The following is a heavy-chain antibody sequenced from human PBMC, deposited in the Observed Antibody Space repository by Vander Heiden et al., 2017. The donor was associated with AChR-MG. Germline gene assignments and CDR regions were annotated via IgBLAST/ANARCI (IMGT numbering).Heavy chain of an antibody. V-gene: IGHV4-34*01. CDR3: ARGRFRYCISTSCYWFDP. D-gene: IGHD2-2*01. CDR2: INHSGST. CDR1: GGSFSGYY. J-gene: IGHJ5*02. Sequence: QVQLQQWGAGLLKPSETLSLTCAVCGGSFSGYYWSWIRQPPGKGLEWIGEINHSGSTNYNPSLKSRVTISVDTSKNQFSLKLSSVTAADTAVYYCARGRFRYCISTSCYWFDPWGQGTLVTVSS.